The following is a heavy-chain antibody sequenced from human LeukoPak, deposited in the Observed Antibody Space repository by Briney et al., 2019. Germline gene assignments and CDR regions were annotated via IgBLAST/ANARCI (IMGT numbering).Heavy chain of an antibody. CDR2: IYPGDSDV. CDR3: TRRADYGDFYFDH. J-gene: IGHJ4*02. Sequence: GESLKISCKGSGYSFTSYWIGWVRQMPGKGLEWMGIIYPGDSDVRYSPSFQGQVTISADKSISTAYLQWSSLKASDIAMYYCTRRADYGDFYFDHWGQGTLVTVSS. D-gene: IGHD4-17*01. CDR1: GYSFTSYW. V-gene: IGHV5-51*01.